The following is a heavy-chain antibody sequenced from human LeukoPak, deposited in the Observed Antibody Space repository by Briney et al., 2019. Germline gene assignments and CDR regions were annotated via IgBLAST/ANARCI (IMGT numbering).Heavy chain of an antibody. J-gene: IGHJ4*02. D-gene: IGHD3-22*01. V-gene: IGHV3-33*01. CDR1: GFTFSSYG. Sequence: PGGSLRLSCAASGFTFSSYGMHWVRQAPGKGLEWVGVIWYDGSNKYYGDSVKGRFTISRDNSKNTLYLQMNSLRAEDTAVYYCARGDDSGYYDYFDYWGQGALVTVSS. CDR2: IWYDGSNK. CDR3: ARGDDSGYYDYFDY.